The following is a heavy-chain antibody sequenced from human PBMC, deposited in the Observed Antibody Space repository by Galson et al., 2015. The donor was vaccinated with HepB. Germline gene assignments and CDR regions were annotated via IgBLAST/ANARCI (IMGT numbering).Heavy chain of an antibody. CDR2: IGGNDGTT. D-gene: IGHD3-16*01. Sequence: SLRLSCAASGLTKYATTWVRQAPGKGLEWVSTIGGNDGTTYYADSVKGRFTISRDNSKSTLYVEMNSLRPEDTAVYYCAKRNDGGSQKDFDNWGQGTLVTVSS. V-gene: IGHV3-23*01. CDR1: GLTKYA. J-gene: IGHJ4*02. CDR3: AKRNDGGSQKDFDN.